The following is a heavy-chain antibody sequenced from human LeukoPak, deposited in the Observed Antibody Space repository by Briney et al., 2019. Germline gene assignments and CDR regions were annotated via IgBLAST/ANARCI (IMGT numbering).Heavy chain of an antibody. D-gene: IGHD1-26*01. CDR2: INHSGST. V-gene: IGHV4-34*01. Sequence: SETLSLTCAVYGGSFSGYYWSWIRQPPGKGLEWIGEINHSGSTNYNPSLKSRVTISVDTYKNQFSLKLSSVTAADTAVYYCARGGARTYYYYYGMDVWGKGTTVTVSS. CDR3: ARGGARTYYYYYGMDV. J-gene: IGHJ6*04. CDR1: GGSFSGYY.